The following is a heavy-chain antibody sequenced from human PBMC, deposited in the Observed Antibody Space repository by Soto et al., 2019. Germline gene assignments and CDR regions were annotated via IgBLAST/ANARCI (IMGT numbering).Heavy chain of an antibody. CDR2: IYYSGST. V-gene: IGHV4-39*01. CDR3: ARRVLYSSSSWDYFDY. J-gene: IGHJ4*02. D-gene: IGHD6-6*01. CDR1: GGSISSSSYY. Sequence: QLQLQESGPGLVKPSETLSLTCTVSGGSISSSSYYWGWIRQPPGKGLEWIGSIYYSGSTYYNPSLKSRVTISVDTSKNQFSLKLSSVTAADTAVYYCARRVLYSSSSWDYFDYWGQGTLVTVSS.